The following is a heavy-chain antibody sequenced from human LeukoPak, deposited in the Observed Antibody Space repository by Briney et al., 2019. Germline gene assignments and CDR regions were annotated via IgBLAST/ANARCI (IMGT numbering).Heavy chain of an antibody. V-gene: IGHV3-23*01. CDR2: ISGSGVST. Sequence: GGSLRLSCAASGFTFNIYAMNWVRQAPGKGLEWVAAISGSGVSTRDADSVKGRFTISRDNSKNTLYLQMSSLRAEDTAVYYCAKASIYCSSTSCPLGYFDYWGQGTLVTVSS. CDR1: GFTFNIYA. D-gene: IGHD2-2*01. CDR3: AKASIYCSSTSCPLGYFDY. J-gene: IGHJ4*02.